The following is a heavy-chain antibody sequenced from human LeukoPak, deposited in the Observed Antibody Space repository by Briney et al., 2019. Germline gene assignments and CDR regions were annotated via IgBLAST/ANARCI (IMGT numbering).Heavy chain of an antibody. D-gene: IGHD3-3*01. CDR3: SRAGDYNFWIDF. J-gene: IGHJ4*02. Sequence: GGSLRLSCTPSGFTFADYGVSWFRQAPGKGLEWVGFLRSNAYGGPAQYAASVKGRFTISRDDSKNIAYLQMNSLKTEDTAVYYCSRAGDYNFWIDFWGQGTLVTVSS. CDR1: GFTFADYG. CDR2: LRSNAYGGPA. V-gene: IGHV3-49*03.